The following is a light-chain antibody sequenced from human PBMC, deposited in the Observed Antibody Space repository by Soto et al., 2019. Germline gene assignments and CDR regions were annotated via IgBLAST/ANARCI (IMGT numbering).Light chain of an antibody. CDR3: QQRTNWPPLT. CDR1: QSVGTY. CDR2: DVS. J-gene: IGKJ4*01. V-gene: IGKV3-11*01. Sequence: EIVLTQSPATLSLSPGERATLSCRASQSVGTYLAWYQQKPGQAPRLLIYDVSIRATGIPARFSGSGSGTDFTLTISSLEPEDFAVYYCQQRTNWPPLTFGGGTKVEIK.